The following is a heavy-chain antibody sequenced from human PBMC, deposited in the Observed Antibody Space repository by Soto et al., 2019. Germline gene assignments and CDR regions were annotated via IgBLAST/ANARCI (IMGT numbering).Heavy chain of an antibody. Sequence: PGGSLRLSCAASGFTFSSYAMSWVRQAPGKGLEWVSVISGSGGSTNYADSVKGRFTISRDKSKTTLFLQMNNLRAEDTAVYYCARDVGITGIKAPFDYWGQGTLVTVSS. CDR1: GFTFSSYA. V-gene: IGHV3-23*01. D-gene: IGHD1-20*01. CDR3: ARDVGITGIKAPFDY. J-gene: IGHJ4*02. CDR2: ISGSGGST.